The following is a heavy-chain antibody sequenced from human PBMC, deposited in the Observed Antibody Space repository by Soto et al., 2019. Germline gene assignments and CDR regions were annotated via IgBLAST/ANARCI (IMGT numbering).Heavy chain of an antibody. V-gene: IGHV1-46*01. CDR1: GYTFTSYY. CDR2: INPSGGST. CDR3: ARVIVGAILDY. D-gene: IGHD1-26*01. Sequence: ASVKVSCKASGYTFTSYYMHWVRQSPGQGLEWMGIINPSGGSTSYAQKFQGRVTMTRDTSTSTVYMELSSLRSEDTAVYYCARVIVGAILDYWGQGTLVTVSS. J-gene: IGHJ4*02.